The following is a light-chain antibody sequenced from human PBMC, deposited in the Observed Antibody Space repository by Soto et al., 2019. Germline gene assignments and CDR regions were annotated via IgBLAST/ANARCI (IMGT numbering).Light chain of an antibody. Sequence: DIQMTQSPSSLSASVGDRVTITCQASQDISNYLTWYQQKPGKSPKLLIYDASKLETGVPSRFSGSGSGTDFTFTSSSLQPEDSATYYCQQYDNLPLTFGQGTKVEIK. CDR2: DAS. J-gene: IGKJ1*01. CDR3: QQYDNLPLT. V-gene: IGKV1-33*01. CDR1: QDISNY.